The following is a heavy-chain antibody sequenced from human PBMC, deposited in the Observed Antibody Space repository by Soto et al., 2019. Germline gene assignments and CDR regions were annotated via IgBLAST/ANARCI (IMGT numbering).Heavy chain of an antibody. CDR2: INPNGGST. J-gene: IGHJ4*02. CDR1: GYTFTSYY. Sequence: ASVKVSCKASGYTFTSYYMHWVRQAPGQGLEWMGVINPNGGSTSYAEKFQGRVTMTRDTSTSTLYLEMSSLRSQDTAVYFCARDLGGIQEVFDYWGQGTRVT. CDR3: ARDLGGIQEVFDY. V-gene: IGHV1-46*01. D-gene: IGHD5-18*01.